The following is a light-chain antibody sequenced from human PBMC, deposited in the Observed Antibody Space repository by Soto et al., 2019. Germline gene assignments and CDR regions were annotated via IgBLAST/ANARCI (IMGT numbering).Light chain of an antibody. J-gene: IGKJ5*01. Sequence: EIVLTQSPATLSLSPGERATLSCRASQSVSRYLAWYQQKCGQAPRLLIYDASNRATGIPARFSGSGSGTEFTLTISSLQSEDFAVYYCQQYNNWPPITFGQGTRLEI. CDR1: QSVSRY. CDR2: DAS. V-gene: IGKV3-11*01. CDR3: QQYNNWPPIT.